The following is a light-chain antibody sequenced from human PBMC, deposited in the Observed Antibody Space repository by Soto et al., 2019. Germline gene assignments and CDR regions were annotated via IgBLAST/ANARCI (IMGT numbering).Light chain of an antibody. Sequence: DIQMTQSPSAMSASVGDRVTITCRASQDITNYLVWFQQKPGKVPQRLIYEASTLHTGVPSRFSGGGSGTQFTLTISSLQPEDFATYYCLQNSDFPWTFGPGTKVEIK. J-gene: IGKJ1*01. V-gene: IGKV1-17*03. CDR2: EAS. CDR1: QDITNY. CDR3: LQNSDFPWT.